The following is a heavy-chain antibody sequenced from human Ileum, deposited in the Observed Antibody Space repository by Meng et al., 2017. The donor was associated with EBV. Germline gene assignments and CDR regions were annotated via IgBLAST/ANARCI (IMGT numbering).Heavy chain of an antibody. J-gene: IGHJ4*02. V-gene: IGHV4-61*08. Sequence: QVQLQESGPGLVKPSETLSLTCSVSGGSVSSGGNYWSLIRQPPGKGLEWIGYIYNSGSTNYNPSLKSRVTISVDTSKNQFSLKLSSVTAADTAVYYCARDGYSSGSDWGQGTLVTVSS. CDR1: GGSVSSGGNY. CDR3: ARDGYSSGSD. D-gene: IGHD6-19*01. CDR2: IYNSGST.